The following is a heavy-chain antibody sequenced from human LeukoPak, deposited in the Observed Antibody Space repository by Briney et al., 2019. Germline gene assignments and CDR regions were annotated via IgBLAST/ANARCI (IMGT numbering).Heavy chain of an antibody. Sequence: SETLSLTCTVSGVSISSSSYYWGWIRQPPGKGLEWIGSIYYSGSTYYNPSLKSRVTISVDTSKNQFSLKLSSVTAADTAVYYCARDGGITGNWFDPWGQGALVTVSS. V-gene: IGHV4-39*07. CDR3: ARDGGITGNWFDP. D-gene: IGHD1-20*01. J-gene: IGHJ5*02. CDR1: GVSISSSSYY. CDR2: IYYSGST.